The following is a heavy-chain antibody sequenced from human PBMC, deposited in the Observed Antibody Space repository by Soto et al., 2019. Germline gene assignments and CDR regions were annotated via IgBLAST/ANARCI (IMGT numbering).Heavy chain of an antibody. CDR1: GYTFTSYD. CDR3: ARGVLYRPITIFGVVINNYYMDV. J-gene: IGHJ6*03. D-gene: IGHD3-3*01. Sequence: ASVKVSCKASGYTFTSYDINWVRQATGQGLEWMGWMNPNSGNTGYAQKFQGRVTMTRNTSIGTAYMELSSLRSEDTAVYYCARGVLYRPITIFGVVINNYYMDVWGNGTTVTVSS. CDR2: MNPNSGNT. V-gene: IGHV1-8*01.